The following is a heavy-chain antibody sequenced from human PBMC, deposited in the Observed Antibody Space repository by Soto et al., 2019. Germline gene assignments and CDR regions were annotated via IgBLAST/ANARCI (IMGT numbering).Heavy chain of an antibody. CDR3: AHMVTMRGYYYDMDV. J-gene: IGHJ6*02. Sequence: SGPTLVNPTQTLTLTCTFSGFSLSTNAVGVAWIRQPPGKALEWLALIYWDDDKRYSPSLKSRLTITKDTSKNQVVLTMTNMDPVDTVTYYCAHMVTMRGYYYDMDVWGPGTTVTVSS. CDR1: GFSLSTNAVG. D-gene: IGHD2-21*02. CDR2: IYWDDDK. V-gene: IGHV2-5*02.